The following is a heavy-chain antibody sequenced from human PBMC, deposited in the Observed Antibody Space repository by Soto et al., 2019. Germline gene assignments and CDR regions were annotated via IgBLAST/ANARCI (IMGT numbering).Heavy chain of an antibody. CDR2: MKRRSDGGTI. D-gene: IGHD2-2*01. Sequence: EVQLVESGGGLLKPGGSLRLSCAASGFTFSHVWMTWVRQAPGKGLEWVGRMKRRSDGGTISYAAPVEGRFTISRDDLKSTLYLQMNSLKIEDTAVYYCAAEASCSSISCPGALDIWGQGTMVTVSS. CDR1: GFTFSHVW. J-gene: IGHJ3*02. V-gene: IGHV3-15*01. CDR3: AAEASCSSISCPGALDI.